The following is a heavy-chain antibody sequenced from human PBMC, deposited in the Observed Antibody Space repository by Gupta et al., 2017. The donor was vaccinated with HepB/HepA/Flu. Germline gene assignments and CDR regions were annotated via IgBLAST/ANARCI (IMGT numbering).Heavy chain of an antibody. J-gene: IGHJ4*01. V-gene: IGHV3-48*02. CDR2: ISDNAGSTI. CDR1: GFTFNGYS. CDR3: ARDLTWKYFDY. Sequence: EVQLVESGGGLVQPGGSLRLSCAASGFTFNGYSMAWVRQAPGKGLEWVSFISDNAGSTIYYADPVKGRFTISRDNSENSLYLQMNSLRDEDTAVYYCARDLTWKYFDYWGHGTLVTVSS. D-gene: IGHD1-1*01.